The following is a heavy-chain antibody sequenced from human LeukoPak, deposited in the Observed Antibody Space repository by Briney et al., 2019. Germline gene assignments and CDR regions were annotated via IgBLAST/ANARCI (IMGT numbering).Heavy chain of an antibody. Sequence: SETLSLTCTVSGGSISSGYYYWSWIRQPPGKGLEWIGYIYYSGSTNYNPSLKSRVTISVDTSKNQFSLKLSSVTAADTAVYYCARVSGLNWFDPWGQGTLVTVSS. V-gene: IGHV4-61*01. CDR3: ARVSGLNWFDP. CDR2: IYYSGST. D-gene: IGHD3-10*01. CDR1: GGSISSGYYY. J-gene: IGHJ5*02.